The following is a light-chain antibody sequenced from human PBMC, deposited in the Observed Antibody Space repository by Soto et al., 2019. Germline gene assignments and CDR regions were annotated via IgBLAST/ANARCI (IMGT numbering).Light chain of an antibody. CDR2: GVN. V-gene: IGLV2-8*01. CDR3: SAHGGTNPYV. Sequence: QSALTQPPSASGSPGQSVAISCTGTASDIGGYTFVSWYQQHPGKAPKLLIYGVNKRPSGVPDRFSGSKSGNTASLTVSGLQAEDEADYYCSAHGGTNPYVFGTGTQLTVL. J-gene: IGLJ1*01. CDR1: ASDIGGYTF.